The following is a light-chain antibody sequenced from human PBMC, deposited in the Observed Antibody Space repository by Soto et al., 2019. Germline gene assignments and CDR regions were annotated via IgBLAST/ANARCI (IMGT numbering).Light chain of an antibody. V-gene: IGLV2-14*03. CDR2: AVS. Sequence: QSVLTQPASVSGSPGQSITISCTGTSSDIGGYNFVSWYQQHPGKAPKLLIYAVSNRPSGVSNRFSGSKSGNTASLSISGLQAEDEADYYCSSYTISRPYVGFGGGTKLTVL. CDR1: SSDIGGYNF. CDR3: SSYTISRPYVG. J-gene: IGLJ2*01.